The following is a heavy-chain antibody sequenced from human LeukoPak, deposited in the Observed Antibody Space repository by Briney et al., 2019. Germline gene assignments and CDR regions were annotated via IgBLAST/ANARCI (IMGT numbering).Heavy chain of an antibody. V-gene: IGHV3-23*01. CDR1: GFTFSSYA. J-gene: IGHJ4*02. Sequence: GGSLRLSCAASGFTFSSYAMSWVRQAPGKGLEWVSAISGSGGSTYYADSVKGRFTISRDNSKNTLYLQMNSLRAEDTAVYYCAKDSTFEYSSGWGFDYWGQGTLVTVSS. D-gene: IGHD6-19*01. CDR3: AKDSTFEYSSGWGFDY. CDR2: ISGSGGST.